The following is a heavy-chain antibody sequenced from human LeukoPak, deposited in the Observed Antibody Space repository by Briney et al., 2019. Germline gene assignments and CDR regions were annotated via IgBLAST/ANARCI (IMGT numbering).Heavy chain of an antibody. Sequence: SVKVSCKASGGTYSSYAISWVRQAPGQGLEWMGGIIPIFGTANYAQKFQGRVTITADESTSTAYMELSSLRSEDTAVYYCAGGRGRGSRHYYYGMDVWGQGTTVTVSS. CDR3: AGGRGRGSRHYYYGMDV. D-gene: IGHD1-1*01. CDR1: GGTYSSYA. J-gene: IGHJ6*02. CDR2: IIPIFGTA. V-gene: IGHV1-69*13.